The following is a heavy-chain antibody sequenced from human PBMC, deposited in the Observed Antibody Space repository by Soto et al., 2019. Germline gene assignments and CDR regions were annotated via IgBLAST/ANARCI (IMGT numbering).Heavy chain of an antibody. CDR3: ARGITFGGVIPYYYGTHV. J-gene: IGHJ6*02. Sequence: ASVKVSCKASGYTFTSYGISWVRQAPGQGLEWMGWISAYNGNTNYAQKLQGRVTMTTDTSTSTAYMELRSLRSDDTAVYYCARGITFGGVIPYYYGTHVWGQGTTATVYS. CDR1: GYTFTSYG. V-gene: IGHV1-18*04. CDR2: ISAYNGNT. D-gene: IGHD3-16*02.